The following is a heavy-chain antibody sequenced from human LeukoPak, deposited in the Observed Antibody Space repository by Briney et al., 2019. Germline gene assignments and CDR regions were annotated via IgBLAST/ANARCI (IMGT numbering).Heavy chain of an antibody. J-gene: IGHJ4*02. CDR3: ARGRTDGVVTAIRYYFDY. Sequence: GGSLRLSCAASGFTFSSYAMHWVRQAPGKGLEYVSAISSNGGSTYYASSVKGRFTISRDNSKNTLYLQMGSLRAEDMAVYYCARGRTDGVVTAIRYYFDYWGQGTLVTVSS. CDR1: GFTFSSYA. CDR2: ISSNGGST. D-gene: IGHD2-21*02. V-gene: IGHV3-64*01.